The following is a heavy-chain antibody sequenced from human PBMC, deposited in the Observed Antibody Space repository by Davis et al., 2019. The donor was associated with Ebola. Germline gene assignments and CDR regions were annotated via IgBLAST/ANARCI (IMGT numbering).Heavy chain of an antibody. Sequence: AASVKVSCKASGYTFTGYYMHWVRQAPGQGLEWMGWINPNSGGTNYAQKFQGRVTLTRDTSASTAYMELSSLTSEDTAVYYCARGSGRAAAGGDYWGQGTLVTVSS. CDR3: ARGSGRAAAGGDY. J-gene: IGHJ4*02. CDR1: GYTFTGYY. D-gene: IGHD6-13*01. V-gene: IGHV1-2*02. CDR2: INPNSGGT.